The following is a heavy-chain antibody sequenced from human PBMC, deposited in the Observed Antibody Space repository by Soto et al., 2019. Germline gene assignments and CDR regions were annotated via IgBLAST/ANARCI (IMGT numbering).Heavy chain of an antibody. CDR1: GGTFISHG. V-gene: IGHV1-69*13. Sequence: SVKVSCKASGGTFISHGISWVRQAPGQGLEWMGGIIPIFGTANYAQKFQGRVTITADESTSTAYMELSSLKSEDTAVYYCARESWSGSYFDWFDPWGQGTLVTVS. J-gene: IGHJ5*02. D-gene: IGHD1-26*01. CDR2: IIPIFGTA. CDR3: ARESWSGSYFDWFDP.